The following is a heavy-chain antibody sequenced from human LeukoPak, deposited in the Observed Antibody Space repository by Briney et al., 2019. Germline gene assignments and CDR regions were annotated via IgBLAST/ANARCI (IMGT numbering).Heavy chain of an antibody. V-gene: IGHV4-59*12. CDR3: ALRGPIAVAPNRYFDY. CDR1: GGSISSYY. Sequence: PSETLSLTCTVSGGSISSYYWSWIRQPPGKGLEWIGYIYYSGSTNYNPSLKSRVTISVDTSKNQFSLKLSSVTAADTAVYYCALRGPIAVAPNRYFDYWGQGTLVTVSS. CDR2: IYYSGST. D-gene: IGHD6-19*01. J-gene: IGHJ4*02.